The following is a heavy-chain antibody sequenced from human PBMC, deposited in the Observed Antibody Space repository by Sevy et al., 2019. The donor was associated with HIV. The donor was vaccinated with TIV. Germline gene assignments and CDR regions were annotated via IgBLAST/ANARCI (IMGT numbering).Heavy chain of an antibody. V-gene: IGHV3-74*01. D-gene: IGHD3-16*01. CDR3: VKDFGGPTDY. J-gene: IGHJ4*02. Sequence: GGSLRLSCAGSGFSITSYWMHWVRQAPGKGLVWVSRMNEDGSVTNHADSVRGRFPISRDNAKNTLYLQMNSLRVEDTAVYYCVKDFGGPTDYWGQGTLVTVSS. CDR2: MNEDGSVT. CDR1: GFSITSYW.